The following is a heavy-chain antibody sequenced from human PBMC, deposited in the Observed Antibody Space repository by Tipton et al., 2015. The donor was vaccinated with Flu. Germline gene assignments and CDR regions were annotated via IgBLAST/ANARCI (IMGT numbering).Heavy chain of an antibody. Sequence: LRLSCTVSGGSISSGGYYWSWVRQHPGKGLEWIGYIYYSGSTFYNPSLLGRVTISVDTSKNQFSLKLSSVSVADTVVYYCARETGYSYAYFDYWGQGTLVTVSS. J-gene: IGHJ4*02. CDR3: ARETGYSYAYFDY. CDR1: GGSISSGGYY. D-gene: IGHD5-18*01. CDR2: IYYSGST. V-gene: IGHV4-31*03.